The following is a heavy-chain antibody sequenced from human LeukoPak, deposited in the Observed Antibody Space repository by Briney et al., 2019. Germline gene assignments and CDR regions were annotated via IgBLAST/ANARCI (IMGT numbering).Heavy chain of an antibody. CDR1: GFTFSIYS. J-gene: IGHJ4*02. D-gene: IGHD6-19*01. CDR2: IISSGSYI. CDR3: AKGSSAWNEVFHFDY. V-gene: IGHV3-21*04. Sequence: PGGSLRLSCAASGFTFSIYSMDWVRQAPGKGLEWVSSIISSGSYIYYADSVKGRFTISRDNAKNSLYLQMNSLRAEDMALYYCAKGSSAWNEVFHFDYWGQGTLVTVSS.